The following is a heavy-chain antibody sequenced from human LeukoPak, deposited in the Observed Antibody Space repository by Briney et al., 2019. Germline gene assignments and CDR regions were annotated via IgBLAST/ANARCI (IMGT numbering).Heavy chain of an antibody. CDR3: ARVPLTVNNWFDP. Sequence: PSETLSLTCTVSGGSISSSSYYWGWIRQPPGKGLEWIGSIYYSGSTNYNPSLKSRVTISGDTSKNQVSLKLNSVTAADTAVYYCARVPLTVNNWFDPWGQGTLVTVSS. D-gene: IGHD7-27*01. V-gene: IGHV4-39*07. CDR1: GGSISSSSYY. J-gene: IGHJ5*02. CDR2: IYYSGST.